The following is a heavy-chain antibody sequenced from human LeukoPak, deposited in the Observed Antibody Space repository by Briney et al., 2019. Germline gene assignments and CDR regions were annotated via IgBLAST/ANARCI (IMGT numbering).Heavy chain of an antibody. CDR3: MREWGGDY. J-gene: IGHJ4*02. V-gene: IGHV1-2*02. CDR1: GYTFNDYH. CDR2: INPKSGGT. D-gene: IGHD3-16*01. Sequence: ASVKVSCKASGYTFNDYHMHWVRQAPGQGLEWMGWINPKSGGTDYAQQFQGRVTMTIDTSITTAYMELSRLRSDDTAVYYCMREWGGDYWGQGTLVTVSS.